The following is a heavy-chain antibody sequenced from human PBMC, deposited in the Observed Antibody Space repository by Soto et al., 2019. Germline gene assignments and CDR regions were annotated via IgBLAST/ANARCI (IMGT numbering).Heavy chain of an antibody. Sequence: QVILKESGPVLVKPTETLTLTCTVSGFSLSNARMGVSWIRQPPGKALEWLAHIFSNDEKSYSTSLKSRLTIAQDTSKSQVVLTMTNMDPVDTATYYCARILGVRGVIVNWFDPWGQGTLVTVSS. J-gene: IGHJ5*02. CDR1: GFSLSNARMG. D-gene: IGHD3-10*02. CDR3: ARILGVRGVIVNWFDP. V-gene: IGHV2-26*01. CDR2: IFSNDEK.